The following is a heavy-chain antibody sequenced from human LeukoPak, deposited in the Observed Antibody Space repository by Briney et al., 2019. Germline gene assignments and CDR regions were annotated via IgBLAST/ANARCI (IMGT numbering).Heavy chain of an antibody. CDR3: ARDPPYSGGYSYGYDY. J-gene: IGHJ4*02. CDR2: INPNSGGT. V-gene: IGHV1-2*02. Sequence: GASVKVSCKASGYTFTGYFMHWVRQAPGQGLEWMGWINPNSGGTNYAQKFQGRVTMTRDTSISTAYMELSRLRSDDTAVYYCARDPPYSGGYSYGYDYWGQGTLVTVSS. D-gene: IGHD5-18*01. CDR1: GYTFTGYF.